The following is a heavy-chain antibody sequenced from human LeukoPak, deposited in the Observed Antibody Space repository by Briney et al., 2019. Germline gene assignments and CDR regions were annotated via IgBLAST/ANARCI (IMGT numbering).Heavy chain of an antibody. CDR1: GFTVSSNY. D-gene: IGHD6-19*01. CDR2: IYSGGST. J-gene: IGHJ4*02. V-gene: IGHV3-66*01. Sequence: GGSLRLSCAASGFTVSSNYMSWVRQAPGKGLEWVSVIYSGGSTYYADSVKGRFTIPRDNSKNTLYLQMNSLRAEDTAVYYCARGYEQWLETGTYFDYWGQGTLVAVSS. CDR3: ARGYEQWLETGTYFDY.